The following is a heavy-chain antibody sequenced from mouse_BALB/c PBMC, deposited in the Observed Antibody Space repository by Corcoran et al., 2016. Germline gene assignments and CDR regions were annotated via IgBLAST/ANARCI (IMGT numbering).Heavy chain of an antibody. J-gene: IGHJ2*01. V-gene: IGHV1-39*01. CDR1: GYSFTDYI. CDR3: ARDGSSLY. D-gene: IGHD1-1*01. CDR2: INPYYGST. Sequence: EIQLQQTGPELVKPGASVKISCKASGYSFTDYIMLWVKQSHGKSLEWIGNINPYYGSTSYNLKFKGKATLTVDKSSSTAYMQLNSLTSEDSTVYYCARDGSSLYWGQGTTLTVSS.